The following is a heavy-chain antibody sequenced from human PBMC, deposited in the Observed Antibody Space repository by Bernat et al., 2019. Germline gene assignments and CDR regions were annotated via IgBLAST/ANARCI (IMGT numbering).Heavy chain of an antibody. J-gene: IGHJ4*02. D-gene: IGHD1-20*01. CDR1: GFTFSSYA. CDR3: AEGGGDNWNPFDY. Sequence: EVQLLESGGGLVQPGGSLRLSCAASGFTFSSYAMSWVRQAPGKGLEWVSSIGVSHDTTYYADAVEGRFTISRDNSKNTLYLQMSSLRADDTAVDYCAEGGGDNWNPFDYWGQGTLVTVSS. V-gene: IGHV3-23*01. CDR2: IGVSHDTT.